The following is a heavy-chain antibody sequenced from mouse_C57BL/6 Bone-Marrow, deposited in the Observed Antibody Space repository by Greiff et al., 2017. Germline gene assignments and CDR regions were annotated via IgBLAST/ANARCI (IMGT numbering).Heavy chain of an antibody. D-gene: IGHD2-2*01. CDR1: GFTFSDYG. J-gene: IGHJ4*01. Sequence: DVQLVESGGGLVKPGGSLKLSCAASGFTFSDYGMHWVRQAPEKGLEWVAYISSGSSTIYYADTVKGRFTISRDNATNTLYLQMTSLRSEDTAICYCARHYYGYGQLLNDYWGQGTTVTVSS. CDR2: ISSGSSTI. V-gene: IGHV5-17*01. CDR3: ARHYYGYGQLLNDY.